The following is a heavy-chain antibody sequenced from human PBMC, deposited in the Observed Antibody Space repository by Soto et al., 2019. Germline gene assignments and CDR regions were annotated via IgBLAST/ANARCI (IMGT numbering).Heavy chain of an antibody. Sequence: SDTLSITCTVAGGSISSSSYYWGWIRQPPGKGLEWIGSIYYSGSTYYNPSLKSRVTISVDTSKNQFSLKLSSVTAADTAVYYCARHLTQQLARGWFDPWGQGTLVTGSS. D-gene: IGHD6-13*01. CDR3: ARHLTQQLARGWFDP. V-gene: IGHV4-39*01. CDR1: GGSISSSSYY. CDR2: IYYSGST. J-gene: IGHJ5*02.